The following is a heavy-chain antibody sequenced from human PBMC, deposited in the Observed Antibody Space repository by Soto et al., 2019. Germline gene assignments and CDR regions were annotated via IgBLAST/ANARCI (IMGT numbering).Heavy chain of an antibody. Sequence: QVQLVQSGAEVKKPGSSVKVSCKASGGTFSSYAISWVRQAPGQGLELMGGIIPIFGTANYAQKFQGRVTITADESTSTAYMELSSLRSEDTAVYYCAIGLSSCSGGSCRRLYYYYGMDVWGQGTTVTVSS. CDR2: IIPIFGTA. J-gene: IGHJ6*02. CDR3: AIGLSSCSGGSCRRLYYYYGMDV. D-gene: IGHD2-15*01. CDR1: GGTFSSYA. V-gene: IGHV1-69*01.